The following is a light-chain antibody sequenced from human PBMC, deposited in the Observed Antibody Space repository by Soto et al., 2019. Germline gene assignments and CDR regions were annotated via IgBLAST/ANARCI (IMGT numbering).Light chain of an antibody. CDR3: SSYTSSSTRV. Sequence: QSALTQPASVSGSPGQSITISCTGTSSDVGGYNYVSWYQQQPGKAPKLMIYEVSKRPSGVSNRFSGSNSGNTAPLTISGLQAEDEADYYCSSYTSSSTRVFGGGTKLTVL. J-gene: IGLJ2*01. V-gene: IGLV2-14*01. CDR2: EVS. CDR1: SSDVGGYNY.